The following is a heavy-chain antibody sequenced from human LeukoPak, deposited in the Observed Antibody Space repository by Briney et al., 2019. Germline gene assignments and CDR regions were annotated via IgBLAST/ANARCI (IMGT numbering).Heavy chain of an antibody. V-gene: IGHV3-30*03. D-gene: IGHD6-13*01. J-gene: IGHJ4*02. CDR3: ARDSGHSSSFDY. Sequence: GGSLRLSCAASGFTFSSYSMNWVRQAPGKGLEWVAVISYDGSNKYYADSVKGRFTISRDNSKNTLYLQMNSLRAEDTAVYYCARDSGHSSSFDYWGQGTLVTVSS. CDR1: GFTFSSYS. CDR2: ISYDGSNK.